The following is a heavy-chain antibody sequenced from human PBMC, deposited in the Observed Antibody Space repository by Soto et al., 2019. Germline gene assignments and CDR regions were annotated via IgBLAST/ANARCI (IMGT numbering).Heavy chain of an antibody. V-gene: IGHV1-3*01. CDR1: GYTFTSYA. J-gene: IGHJ4*02. CDR3: ARVMFVAGWYYLDY. CDR2: INAGNGNT. Sequence: ASVKVSCKASGYTFTSYAMHWVRQAPGQRLEWMGWINAGNGNTKYSQKFQGRVTITRDTSASTAYMELSSLRSEDTAVYYCARVMFVAGWYYLDYWGQGTLVTVSS. D-gene: IGHD3-10*02.